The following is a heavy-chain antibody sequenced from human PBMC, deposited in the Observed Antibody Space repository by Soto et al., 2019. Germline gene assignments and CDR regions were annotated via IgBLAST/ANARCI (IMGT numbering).Heavy chain of an antibody. V-gene: IGHV4-39*01. CDR2: IHYSGTT. Sequence: SETLSLTCSVSGGSISSSGHYWGWIRQPPGKGLEWIGSIHYSGTTYYNPSLKSRLTISVDTSMNQFSLKLNSATAADTAVYYCARVRGMTTATKDRGLDVWGQGTTLTVSS. D-gene: IGHD4-17*01. CDR1: GGSISSSGHY. CDR3: ARVRGMTTATKDRGLDV. J-gene: IGHJ6*02.